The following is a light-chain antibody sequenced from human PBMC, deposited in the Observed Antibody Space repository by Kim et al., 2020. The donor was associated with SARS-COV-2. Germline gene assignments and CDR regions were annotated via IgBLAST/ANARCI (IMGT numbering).Light chain of an antibody. J-gene: IGLJ2*01. Sequence: ALGQPDKITCKGDSLRSYYASRYQQKPGQAPVLVIYGKNNRPSGIPDRFSGSSSGNPASLTITGAQAEDEADYYCNSRDSSGNHLVFGGGTQLTVL. CDR2: GKN. CDR1: SLRSYY. CDR3: NSRDSSGNHLV. V-gene: IGLV3-19*01.